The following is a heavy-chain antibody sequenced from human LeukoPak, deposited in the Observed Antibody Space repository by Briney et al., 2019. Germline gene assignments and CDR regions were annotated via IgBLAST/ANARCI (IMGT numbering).Heavy chain of an antibody. CDR2: IWYDGSNK. CDR3: ARDGVTTVTTSVPQIDY. Sequence: PGGSLRLSCAASGFTFSSYWMHWVRQAPGKGLEWVAVIWYDGSNKYYADSVKGRFTISRDNSKNTLYLQMNSLRAEDTAVYYCARDGVTTVTTSVPQIDYWGQGTLVTVSS. V-gene: IGHV3-33*08. D-gene: IGHD4-17*01. J-gene: IGHJ4*02. CDR1: GFTFSSYW.